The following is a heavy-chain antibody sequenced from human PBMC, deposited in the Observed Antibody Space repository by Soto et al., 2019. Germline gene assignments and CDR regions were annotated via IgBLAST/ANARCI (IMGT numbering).Heavy chain of an antibody. CDR2: IYPGDSDT. V-gene: IGHV5-51*07. J-gene: IGHJ6*02. CDR3: ARRTVNTARYYYYYYGMDV. D-gene: IGHD4-17*01. Sequence: PGESLNITWNGSCYRFTTYCIGWVHKITGKGLEWMGIIYPGDSDTRYSPSFQGQVTISGDKSISTAYLQWSSLKASDTAMYYCARRTVNTARYYYYYYGMDVWGQGTTVTVSS. CDR1: CYRFTTYC.